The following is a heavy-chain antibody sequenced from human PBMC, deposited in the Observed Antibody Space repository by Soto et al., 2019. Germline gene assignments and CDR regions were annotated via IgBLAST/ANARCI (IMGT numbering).Heavy chain of an antibody. CDR2: VNPILSMS. D-gene: IGHD3-10*01. Sequence: QVQLVQSGAEVKRPGSSVKVSCKASGATFNFYSINWVRQAPGLGIEWMGRVNPILSMSNYAQRFQGRVTMTADKSTSTAYMELSGLRSEDTAIYYCATSYGSGYRAFDFWGQGAMVTV. V-gene: IGHV1-69*04. J-gene: IGHJ4*02. CDR1: GATFNFYS. CDR3: ATSYGSGYRAFDF.